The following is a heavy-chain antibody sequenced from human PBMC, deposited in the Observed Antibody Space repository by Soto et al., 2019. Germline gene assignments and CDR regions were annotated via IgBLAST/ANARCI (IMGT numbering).Heavy chain of an antibody. V-gene: IGHV1-46*01. CDR2: INPSGGST. D-gene: IGHD5-12*01. J-gene: IGHJ6*02. Sequence: QVQLVQSGAEVKKPGASVKVSCKASGYTFTSYYMHWVRQAPGQGLECMVIINPSGGSTTYAQKLHGRVTMTRDTAKGTVYMELSSLRSEDTAGDYCARGDIVAIFGMDVWGQGPTVTVSS. CDR1: GYTFTSYY. CDR3: ARGDIVAIFGMDV.